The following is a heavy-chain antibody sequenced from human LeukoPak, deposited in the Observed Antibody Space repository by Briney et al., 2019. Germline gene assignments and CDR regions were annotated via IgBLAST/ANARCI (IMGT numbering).Heavy chain of an antibody. CDR3: ARVWNYHDSSGYLEYFQE. D-gene: IGHD3-22*01. Sequence: ASVKVSCKASGYTFTGYYMHWVRQAPGQGLEWMGWSNPNSDGTKYAQKFQGRVTMTRDTSISTAYMELSSLRSDDTAVYYCARVWNYHDSSGYLEYFQEWGQGTLVTVPS. CDR2: SNPNSDGT. V-gene: IGHV1-2*02. J-gene: IGHJ1*01. CDR1: GYTFTGYY.